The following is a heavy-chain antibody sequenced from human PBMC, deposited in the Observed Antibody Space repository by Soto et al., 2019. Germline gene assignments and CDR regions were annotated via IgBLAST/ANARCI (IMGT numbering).Heavy chain of an antibody. Sequence: PSETLSLTCTVSGGSISSGDYYWSWIRQPPGKGLEWIGYIYYSGGTYYNPSLKSRVTISVDTSKNQFSLKLSSVTAADTAVYYCARCGYSYGFGVNWFDPWGQGTLVTVSS. CDR1: GGSISSGDYY. V-gene: IGHV4-30-4*01. D-gene: IGHD5-18*01. CDR2: IYYSGGT. J-gene: IGHJ5*02. CDR3: ARCGYSYGFGVNWFDP.